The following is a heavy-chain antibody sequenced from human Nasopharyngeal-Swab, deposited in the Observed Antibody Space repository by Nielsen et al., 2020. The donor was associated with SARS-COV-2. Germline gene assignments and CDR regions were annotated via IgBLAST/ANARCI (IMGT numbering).Heavy chain of an antibody. CDR3: ARDLFPGALSSSGGDAFDI. CDR1: GYSFTSYG. CDR2: ISAYNGNT. Sequence: GESLKISCKGSGYSFTSYGISWVRQAPGQGLEWMGWISAYNGNTNYAQKLQGRVTMTTDTSTSTAYMELRSLRSDDTAVYYCARDLFPGALSSSGGDAFDIWGQGTMVTVSS. V-gene: IGHV1-18*01. J-gene: IGHJ3*02. D-gene: IGHD6-6*01.